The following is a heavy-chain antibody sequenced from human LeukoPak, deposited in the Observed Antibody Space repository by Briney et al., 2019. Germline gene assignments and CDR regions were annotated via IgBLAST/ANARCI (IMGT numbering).Heavy chain of an antibody. J-gene: IGHJ4*02. CDR2: ISSRGSTK. D-gene: IGHD2-21*02. CDR1: GFTFSSYE. V-gene: IGHV3-48*03. CDR3: ARDRQYCGGACYSGYFDY. Sequence: GGSLRLSCAASGFTFSSYEMNWVRRAPGKGLEWVSYISSRGSTKYYADSVKGRFTISRDNAKNSLYLQMNSLRAEDTAVYYCARDRQYCGGACYSGYFDYWGQGTLVTVSS.